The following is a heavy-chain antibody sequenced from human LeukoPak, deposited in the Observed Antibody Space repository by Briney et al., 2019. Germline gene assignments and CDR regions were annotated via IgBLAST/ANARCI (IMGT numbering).Heavy chain of an antibody. J-gene: IGHJ4*02. Sequence: PSETLSLTCAVSGDSISRSDWWTWVRQPPGKGLEWIGEIYHSGTTNYNPSLKSRVTISVDKSKNQFSLHLSSVTAADTAVYYCAMLMTTSFSTYNPFDNWGQGTLVTVSS. V-gene: IGHV4-4*02. CDR3: AMLMTTSFSTYNPFDN. CDR2: IYHSGTT. D-gene: IGHD4-17*01. CDR1: GDSISRSDW.